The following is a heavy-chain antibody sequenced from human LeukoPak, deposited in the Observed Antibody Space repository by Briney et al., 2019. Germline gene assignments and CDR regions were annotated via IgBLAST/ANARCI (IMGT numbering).Heavy chain of an antibody. J-gene: IGHJ4*02. D-gene: IGHD3-10*01. Sequence: SSETLSLTCTVSGGSISSGDYYWNWIRQPPGKGLEWVGYIYYSGSTSYNPSLKSRVTISMDTSKNQFSLKLSSVTAADTAVYYRARWFYYGSGRRQFDYWGQGTLVTVSS. CDR1: GGSISSGDYY. CDR3: ARWFYYGSGRRQFDY. CDR2: IYYSGST. V-gene: IGHV4-30-4*01.